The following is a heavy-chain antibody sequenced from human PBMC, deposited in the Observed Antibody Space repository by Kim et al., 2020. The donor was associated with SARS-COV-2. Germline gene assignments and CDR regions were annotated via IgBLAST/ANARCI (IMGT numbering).Heavy chain of an antibody. J-gene: IGHJ4*02. CDR3: AKEGTTYYYGSGSYNYFDY. CDR1: GFTFSSYG. CDR2: ISYDGSNK. Sequence: GGSLRLSCAASGFTFSSYGMHWVRQAPGKGLEWVAVISYDGSNKYYADSVKGRFTISRDNSKNTLYLQMNSLRAEDTAVYYCAKEGTTYYYGSGSYNYFDYWGQGTLVTVSS. V-gene: IGHV3-30*18. D-gene: IGHD3-10*01.